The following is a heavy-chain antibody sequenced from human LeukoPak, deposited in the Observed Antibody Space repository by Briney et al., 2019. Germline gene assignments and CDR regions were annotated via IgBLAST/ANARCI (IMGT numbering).Heavy chain of an antibody. D-gene: IGHD2-8*02. J-gene: IGHJ4*02. CDR1: GGTFSSYA. CDR2: IIPIFGTA. Sequence: SVKVSCKASGGTFSSYAISWVRQAPGQGLEWMGGIIPIFGTANYAQKFQGRVTMTEDTSTDTTYMELSSLSSEDTAVYYCATDDRCTGSNCLFDYWGQGTLVTVSS. CDR3: ATDDRCTGSNCLFDY. V-gene: IGHV1-69*06.